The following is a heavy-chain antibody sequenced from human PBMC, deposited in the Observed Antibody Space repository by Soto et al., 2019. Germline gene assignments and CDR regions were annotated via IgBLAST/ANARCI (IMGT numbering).Heavy chain of an antibody. CDR3: ARVLEGPGYYGSGSYYRVFDY. V-gene: IGHV4-34*01. D-gene: IGHD3-10*01. CDR2: INHSGST. CDR1: GGSFSGYY. Sequence: SETLSLTCAVYGGSFSGYYWSWIRQPPGKGLEWIGEINHSGSTNYNPSLKSRVTISVDTSKNQFSLKLSSVTAADTAVYYCARVLEGPGYYGSGSYYRVFDYWGQGTLVTVSS. J-gene: IGHJ4*02.